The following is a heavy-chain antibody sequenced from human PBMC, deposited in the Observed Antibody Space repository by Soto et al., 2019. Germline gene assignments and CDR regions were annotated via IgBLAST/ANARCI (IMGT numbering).Heavy chain of an antibody. D-gene: IGHD2-2*01. J-gene: IGHJ5*02. V-gene: IGHV4-31*03. CDR3: AREMAEDIVVVPAARGGPSGRFDP. CDR1: GGSISSGGYY. Sequence: SETLSLTCTVSGGSISSGGYYWSWIRQHPGKGLEWIGYIYYSGSTYYNPSLKSRVTISVDTSKNQFSLKLSSVTAADTAVYSCAREMAEDIVVVPAARGGPSGRFDPWGQGTLVTVSS. CDR2: IYYSGST.